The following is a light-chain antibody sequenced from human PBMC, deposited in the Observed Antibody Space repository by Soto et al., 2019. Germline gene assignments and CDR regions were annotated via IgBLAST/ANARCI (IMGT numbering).Light chain of an antibody. J-gene: IGKJ4*02. V-gene: IGKV1-5*03. CDR2: KAS. Sequence: DIQMTQSPSTLSASVGDRVTITCRASQSISTWLASYQQKPGKAPTLLIYKASSLEGTVPSRFGGSGAGTLFNITISSLHHDDFATYYCQQYNTYPLTFGVGTTVDIK. CDR3: QQYNTYPLT. CDR1: QSISTW.